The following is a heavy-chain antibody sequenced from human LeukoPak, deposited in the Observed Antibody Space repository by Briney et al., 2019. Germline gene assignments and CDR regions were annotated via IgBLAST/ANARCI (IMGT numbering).Heavy chain of an antibody. CDR1: GGSFSGYY. Sequence: SETLSLTCAVYGGSFSGYYWSWIRQPPGKGLEWIGEINHSGSTNYNPSLKSRVTISVDTSKNQFSLKLSSVTAADTAVYYCARPGYCSGGSCYPRVYGMDVWGQGTTVTVSS. CDR3: ARPGYCSGGSCYPRVYGMDV. V-gene: IGHV4-34*01. CDR2: INHSGST. J-gene: IGHJ6*02. D-gene: IGHD2-15*01.